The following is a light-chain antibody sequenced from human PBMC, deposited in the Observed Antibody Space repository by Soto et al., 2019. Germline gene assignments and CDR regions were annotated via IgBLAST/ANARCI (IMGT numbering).Light chain of an antibody. CDR1: SSDVGGYDY. CDR2: EVS. J-gene: IGLJ1*01. Sequence: QSALTQPPSASGSPGQSVTISCTGTSSDVGGYDYVSWYKQHPGKAPKLMIYEVSKRPSGVPDRFPGSKSGNTAALTVSGLQAEDEADYYCSSYVGTNSYVFGTGTKLTVL. V-gene: IGLV2-8*01. CDR3: SSYVGTNSYV.